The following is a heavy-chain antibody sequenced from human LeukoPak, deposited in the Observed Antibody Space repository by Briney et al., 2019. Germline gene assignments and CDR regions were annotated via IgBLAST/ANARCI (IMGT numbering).Heavy chain of an antibody. J-gene: IGHJ6*02. D-gene: IGHD3-10*01. CDR3: ARTSRHFYGSGTNLTPWPAGMDV. CDR2: IYSRGSST. CDR1: GGSLSGFF. Sequence: SETLSLTCTVSGGSLSGFFWTWIRQPPGGVREWIGSIYSRGSSTKYNPSLKSRVTISVDTSKSQFSLTLNSAAAADTAVYYCARTSRHFYGSGTNLTPWPAGMDVWGQGTTVTVSS. V-gene: IGHV4-59*01.